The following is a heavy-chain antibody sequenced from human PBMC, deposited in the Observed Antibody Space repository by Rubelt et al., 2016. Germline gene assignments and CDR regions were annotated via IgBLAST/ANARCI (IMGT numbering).Heavy chain of an antibody. CDR1: GYTFTSYY. CDR2: INPSGGST. D-gene: IGHD3-9*01. CDR3: ARDLSWFYFDWSCMDV. J-gene: IGHJ6*02. Sequence: QVQLVQSGAEVKKPGASVKVSCKASGYTFTSYYMHWVRQAPGQGLEWMGIINPSGGSTSYAQKFQGRVTMTRDTSTSTVYMELSSLRSEDTAVYYCARDLSWFYFDWSCMDVWGQGTTVTVSS. V-gene: IGHV1-46*01.